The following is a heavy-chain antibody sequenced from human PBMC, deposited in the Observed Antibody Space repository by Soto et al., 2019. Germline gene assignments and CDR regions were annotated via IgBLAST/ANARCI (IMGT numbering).Heavy chain of an antibody. Sequence: GESLKISCAASGFTFGDYAMSWFRQAPGKGLEWVGFIRSKGYGGATEYAASVKGRFTISRDDSKSIAYLQMNSLKTEDTAVYYCSRGFRGDLGYWGQGTLVTVSS. CDR3: SRGFRGDLGY. V-gene: IGHV3-49*03. J-gene: IGHJ4*02. CDR2: IRSKGYGGAT. CDR1: GFTFGDYA. D-gene: IGHD3-10*01.